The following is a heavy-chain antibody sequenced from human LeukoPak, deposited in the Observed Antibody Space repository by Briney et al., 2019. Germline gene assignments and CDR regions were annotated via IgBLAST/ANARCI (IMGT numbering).Heavy chain of an antibody. D-gene: IGHD5-12*01. CDR2: IKRDGNEK. Sequence: KSGGSLRLSCAASGFTFSSYWMNWVRQAPGKGLEWVANIKRDGNEKNYVDSVRGRFSISRDNAKNSLYLQMDSLRAEDTAVYYCAKEGGYPIITYDSWGQGALVTVSS. CDR3: AKEGGYPIITYDS. CDR1: GFTFSSYW. V-gene: IGHV3-7*01. J-gene: IGHJ5*01.